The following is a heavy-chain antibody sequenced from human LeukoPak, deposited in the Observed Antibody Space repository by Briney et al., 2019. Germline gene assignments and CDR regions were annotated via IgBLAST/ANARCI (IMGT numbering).Heavy chain of an antibody. CDR3: ANQRLVLNYYFDY. V-gene: IGHV3-23*01. D-gene: IGHD6-19*01. J-gene: IGHJ4*02. CDR1: GFTFSSYA. CDR2: ISGSGGST. Sequence: PGGSLRLSCAASGFTFSSYAMSWVRQAPGKGLEWVSAISGSGGSTYYADSVKGRFTISRDNSKNTLYLQMNSLRAEDTAVYYCANQRLVLNYYFDYWGQGTLVTVSS.